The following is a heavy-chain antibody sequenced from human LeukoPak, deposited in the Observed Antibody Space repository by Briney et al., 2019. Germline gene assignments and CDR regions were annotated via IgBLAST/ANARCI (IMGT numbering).Heavy chain of an antibody. CDR1: GFTFSSYA. V-gene: IGHV3-23*01. J-gene: IGHJ6*02. Sequence: GGSLRLSCAASGFTFSSYAMSWVRQAPGKGLEWVSAISGSGGSTYYADSVKGRFTISRDNSKDTLYLQMNSLRAEDTAVYYCATCSSWYDYCYYGMDVWGQGTTVTVSS. D-gene: IGHD6-13*01. CDR2: ISGSGGST. CDR3: ATCSSWYDYCYYGMDV.